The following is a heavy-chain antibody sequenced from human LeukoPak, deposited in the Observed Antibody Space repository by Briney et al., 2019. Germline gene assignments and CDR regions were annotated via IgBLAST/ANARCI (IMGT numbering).Heavy chain of an antibody. CDR3: AKDYFIWSGPLTAGMDV. Sequence: GGSLRLSYAASGFSFSTYGMHWVRQAPGKGLEWVALIRYDGSDKYYADSVKGRFTISRDNSKNTLYLQMNSLRAEDTAVYYCAKDYFIWSGPLTAGMDVWGKGTTVTVSS. D-gene: IGHD3-3*01. CDR2: IRYDGSDK. J-gene: IGHJ6*04. CDR1: GFSFSTYG. V-gene: IGHV3-30*02.